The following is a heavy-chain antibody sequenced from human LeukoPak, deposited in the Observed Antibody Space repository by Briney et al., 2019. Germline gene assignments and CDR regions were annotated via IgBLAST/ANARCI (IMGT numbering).Heavy chain of an antibody. CDR1: GFTFSSYS. D-gene: IGHD3-3*01. V-gene: IGHV3-21*01. J-gene: IGHJ3*02. CDR2: ISSSSSYI. CDR3: ARDYDFWSGYYGSSDAFDI. Sequence: GGSLRLSCAASGFTFSSYSMNWVSQAPGKGLEWVSSISSSSSYIYYADSVKGRFTISRDNAKNSLYLQMNSLRAEDTAVYYCARDYDFWSGYYGSSDAFDIWGQGTMVTVSS.